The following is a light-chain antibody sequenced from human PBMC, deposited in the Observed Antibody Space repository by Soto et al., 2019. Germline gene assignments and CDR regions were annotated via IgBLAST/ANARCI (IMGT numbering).Light chain of an antibody. CDR2: GAS. J-gene: IGKJ5*01. V-gene: IGKV3-20*01. Sequence: EIVLTQSPATLSLSPGERATLSCRASQSVSSYLAWYQQKVGQAPRLLIYGASSRATGIPDRFSGTGSGTDFTLTISRLEPEDFAVYYCQQYGSSPPITFGQGTRLEIK. CDR3: QQYGSSPPIT. CDR1: QSVSSY.